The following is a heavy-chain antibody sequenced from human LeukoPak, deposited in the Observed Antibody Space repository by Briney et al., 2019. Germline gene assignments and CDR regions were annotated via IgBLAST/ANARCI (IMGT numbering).Heavy chain of an antibody. V-gene: IGHV3-23*01. CDR3: AKDPNYNWNDVGGWFDP. Sequence: GGSLRLSCAASGFTFSSYAMSWVRQAPGKGLEWVSAISGSGGSTYYADSVKGRFTISRDNSKNTLYLQMNSLRAEDTAVYYCAKDPNYNWNDVGGWFDPWGQGTLVTVSS. CDR1: GFTFSSYA. D-gene: IGHD1-20*01. J-gene: IGHJ5*02. CDR2: ISGSGGST.